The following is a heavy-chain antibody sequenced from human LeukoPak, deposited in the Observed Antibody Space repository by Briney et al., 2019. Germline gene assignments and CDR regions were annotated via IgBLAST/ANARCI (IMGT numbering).Heavy chain of an antibody. CDR3: ARISGHILTGYYGMDV. J-gene: IGHJ6*02. Sequence: SETLSLTCSVSGFSINDGYYWGWIRQPPGKGLEWIGSVSHTGRTHSNPSLRSRFSILIDTPKNQISLSLRAVTAADTAVYYCARISGHILTGYYGMDVWGQGTTVTVSS. CDR1: GFSINDGYY. CDR2: VSHTGRT. D-gene: IGHD3-9*01. V-gene: IGHV4-38-2*01.